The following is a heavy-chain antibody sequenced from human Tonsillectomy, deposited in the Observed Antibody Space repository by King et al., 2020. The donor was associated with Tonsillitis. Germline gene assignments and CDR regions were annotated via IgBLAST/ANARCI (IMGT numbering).Heavy chain of an antibody. Sequence: QLQESGPGLVKPSQTLSLTCTVSGGSISSGNYYWSWIRQHPGKGLEWIGYIYYSGSTYYNPSLKSRVSISVDTSKNQFSLKLSSVTAADTAVYYCAGGYSGYDYYFDYWRQGTLVTVSS. J-gene: IGHJ4*02. V-gene: IGHV4-31*03. CDR2: IYYSGST. D-gene: IGHD5-12*01. CDR1: GGSISSGNYY. CDR3: AGGYSGYDYYFDY.